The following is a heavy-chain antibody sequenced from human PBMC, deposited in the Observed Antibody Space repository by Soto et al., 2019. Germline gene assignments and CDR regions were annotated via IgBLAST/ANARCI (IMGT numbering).Heavy chain of an antibody. J-gene: IGHJ4*01. CDR3: ARAFCTNGVCYYFFDY. CDR1: GFTFGTYA. CDR2: IYYDGSNR. Sequence: GGSLRLSCAASGFTFGTYAMHWVRQAPGKGLEWVSVIYYDGSNRYYGDAVKGRFTISRNNSKSTLYLQMSSLRAEDTAVYYCARAFCTNGVCYYFFDYWGHGTLVTVSS. V-gene: IGHV3-33*01. D-gene: IGHD2-8*01.